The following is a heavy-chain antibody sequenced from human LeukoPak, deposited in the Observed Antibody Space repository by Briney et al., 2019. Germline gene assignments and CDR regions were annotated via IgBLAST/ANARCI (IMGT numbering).Heavy chain of an antibody. CDR3: ARDSLDSSGYSDDAFDI. CDR2: ISSSSSTI. Sequence: PGGSLRLSCAASGFTFSSYSMNWVRQAPGKGLEWVSYISSSSSTIYYADSVKGRFTISRDNAKNSLYLQMNSLRAEDTAVYYCARDSLDSSGYSDDAFDIWGQGTMVTVSS. J-gene: IGHJ3*02. D-gene: IGHD3-22*01. V-gene: IGHV3-48*01. CDR1: GFTFSSYS.